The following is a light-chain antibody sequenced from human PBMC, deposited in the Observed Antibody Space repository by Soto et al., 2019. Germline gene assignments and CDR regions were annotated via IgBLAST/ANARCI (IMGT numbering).Light chain of an antibody. CDR3: QQYNDWLT. CDR2: DAS. J-gene: IGKJ4*01. Sequence: DIQMTQSPSTLSASVGDRVTITCRASQSISSWLAWYQQKPGKAPKLLIYDASSLESGVPSRFSGSGSGTEFTLTISSLQSEDFAVYYCQQYNDWLTFGGGTKV. CDR1: QSISSW. V-gene: IGKV1-5*01.